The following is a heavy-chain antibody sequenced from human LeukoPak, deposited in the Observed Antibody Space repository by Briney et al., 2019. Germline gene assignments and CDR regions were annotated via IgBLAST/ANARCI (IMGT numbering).Heavy chain of an antibody. CDR1: GGSISSGGYY. D-gene: IGHD2-2*01. Sequence: SETLSLTCTVSGGSISSGGYYWSWIRQHPGKGLEWIGYIYYSGSTYYDPSLKSRVTISVDTSKNQFSLKLSSVPAADTAVYYCAREQGGSTSRCTFDYWGQGTLVTVSS. V-gene: IGHV4-31*03. J-gene: IGHJ4*02. CDR3: AREQGGSTSRCTFDY. CDR2: IYYSGST.